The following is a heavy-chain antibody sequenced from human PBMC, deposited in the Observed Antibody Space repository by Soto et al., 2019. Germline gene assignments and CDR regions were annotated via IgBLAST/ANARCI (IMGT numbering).Heavy chain of an antibody. CDR3: ARYLLTSDDYVWGSYRYTGIDGYFDY. D-gene: IGHD3-16*02. V-gene: IGHV1-69*13. J-gene: IGHJ4*02. CDR2: IIPIFGTA. Sequence: ASVKVSCKASGGTFSSYAISWVRQAPGQGLEWMGGIIPIFGTANYAQKFQGRVTITADESTSTAYMELSSLRSEDTAVYYCARYLLTSDDYVWGSYRYTGIDGYFDYWGQGTLVTVSS. CDR1: GGTFSSYA.